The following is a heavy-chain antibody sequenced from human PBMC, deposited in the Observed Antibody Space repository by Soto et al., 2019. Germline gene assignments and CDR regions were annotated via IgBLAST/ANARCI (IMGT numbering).Heavy chain of an antibody. D-gene: IGHD5-12*01. V-gene: IGHV4-34*01. CDR1: GGSLSGYY. CDR2: VKDGGHT. Sequence: QVQLQQWGAGLLKPSETLSLNCAVTGGSLSGYYWSWIRQPPGKGLEWIGEVKDGGHTNYSPSLRGRGTIPPDTSNNPCSLRLNSVTAADTGVYYCARGQEGVVATHWDQGSRVTVSA. CDR3: ARGQEGVVATH. J-gene: IGHJ4*02.